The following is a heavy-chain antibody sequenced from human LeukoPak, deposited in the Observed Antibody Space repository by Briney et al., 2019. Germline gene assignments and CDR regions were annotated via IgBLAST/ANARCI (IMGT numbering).Heavy chain of an antibody. CDR3: ARHSLESSGYYSNFNL. V-gene: IGHV5-51*01. CDR2: IYPADSDT. D-gene: IGHD3-22*01. Sequence: GESLKISCKGSGYRFTSYWIAWVRQMPGKGLEWMGIIYPADSDTRYSPSFQGQVTISVDKSISTAYLQWSSLKASDTAMYYCARHSLESSGYYSNFNLWGQGSLVTVPS. J-gene: IGHJ4*02. CDR1: GYRFTSYW.